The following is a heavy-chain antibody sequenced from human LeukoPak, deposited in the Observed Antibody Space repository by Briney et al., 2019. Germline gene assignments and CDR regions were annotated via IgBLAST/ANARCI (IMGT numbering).Heavy chain of an antibody. Sequence: GRSLRLSCVASGFTFSSYGMHWVRQAPGKGLEWVAVITNDGSNKYYADSVKGRFTISRGNSKNTLYLQMNSLRAEDTAVYYCAKGRGAFDIWGQGTMVTLSS. J-gene: IGHJ3*02. D-gene: IGHD3-10*01. CDR1: GFTFSSYG. V-gene: IGHV3-30*18. CDR2: ITNDGSNK. CDR3: AKGRGAFDI.